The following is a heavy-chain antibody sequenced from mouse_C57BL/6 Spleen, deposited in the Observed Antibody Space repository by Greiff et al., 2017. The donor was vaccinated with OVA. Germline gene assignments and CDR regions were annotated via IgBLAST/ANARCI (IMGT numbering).Heavy chain of an antibody. D-gene: IGHD1-1*01. CDR2: IYPGSGST. J-gene: IGHJ3*01. CDR1: GYTFTSYW. Sequence: QVQLQQSGAELVKPGASVKMSCKASGYTFTSYWITWVKQRPGQGLEWIGDIYPGSGSTNYNEKFKSKATLTVDTSSSTAYMQLSSLTSEDSAVYYCARGTTVAPAWFAYWGQGTLVTVSA. CDR3: ARGTTVAPAWFAY. V-gene: IGHV1-55*01.